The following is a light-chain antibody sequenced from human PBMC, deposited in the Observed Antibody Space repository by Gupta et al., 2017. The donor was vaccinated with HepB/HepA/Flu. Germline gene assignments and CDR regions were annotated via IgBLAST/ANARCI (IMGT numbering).Light chain of an antibody. CDR2: VNSDGSH. CDR1: SGHSSYA. V-gene: IGLV4-69*01. CDR3: QTWGTGGV. Sequence: QLVLPQSPSASASLGASVKLTCTLSSGHSSYAIAWHQQQPEKGPRYLMKVNSDGSHSKGDGIPDRFSGSSSGAERYLTISSLQSEDEADYYCQTWGTGGVFGGGTKLTVL. J-gene: IGLJ2*01.